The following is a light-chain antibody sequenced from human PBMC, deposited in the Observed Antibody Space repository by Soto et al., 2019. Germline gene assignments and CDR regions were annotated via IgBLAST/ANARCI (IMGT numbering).Light chain of an antibody. V-gene: IGLV2-14*01. CDR1: SSDIGVYNY. CDR2: EVS. Sequence: QSALTQPASVSGAPGQSITISCTGTSSDIGVYNYVSWYQQHPGKAPKLMIYEVSYRPSGISNRFSGSKSGTTASLTISGLQAEDEADYYCSSYTRSNTWVFGGGTKLTVL. J-gene: IGLJ3*02. CDR3: SSYTRSNTWV.